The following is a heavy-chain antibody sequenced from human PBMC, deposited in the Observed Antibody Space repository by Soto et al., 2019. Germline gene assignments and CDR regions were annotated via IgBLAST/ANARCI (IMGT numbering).Heavy chain of an antibody. CDR1: GYTFTSYG. CDR2: ISAYNGNT. V-gene: IGHV1-18*01. Sequence: QVQLVQSGAEVKKPGASVKVSCKASGYTFTSYGISWVRQAPGQGLEWMGWISAYNGNTNYAQKLQGRVTMTTDTSTSTAYMELRNLRSDDTAVYYCARDSAGYCSGGSCYFNWFDPWGQGTLVTVSS. J-gene: IGHJ5*02. D-gene: IGHD2-15*01. CDR3: ARDSAGYCSGGSCYFNWFDP.